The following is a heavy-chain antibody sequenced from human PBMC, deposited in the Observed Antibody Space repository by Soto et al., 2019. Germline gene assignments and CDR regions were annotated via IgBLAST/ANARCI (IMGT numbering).Heavy chain of an antibody. CDR3: ARVPMTTVTTGVPNWFDP. CDR1: GFTFSSYW. V-gene: IGHV3-7*01. CDR2: IKQAGSEK. J-gene: IGHJ5*02. D-gene: IGHD4-17*01. Sequence: EVQLVESGGGLVQPGGSLRLSCAASGFTFSSYWMSWVRQAPGKGLEWVANIKQAGSEKYYVDSVKGRFTISRDNAKNSLYLQMNSLRAEDTAVYYCARVPMTTVTTGVPNWFDPWGQGTLVTVSS.